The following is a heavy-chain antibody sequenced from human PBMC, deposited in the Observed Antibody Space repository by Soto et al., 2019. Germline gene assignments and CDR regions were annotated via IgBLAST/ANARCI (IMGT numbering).Heavy chain of an antibody. CDR1: GYNLFTYY. CDR2: IDPSVGST. CDR3: ARTPRIAVAGTRFDY. D-gene: IGHD6-19*01. Sequence: QVQLVQSGAEVRKPGASVKVSCRASGYNLFTYYVHWVRQAPGPGLEWMGIIDPSVGSTTSAQKFQRRASRTRDTSTSPFYLDLGSLTSEDTAVYFCARTPRIAVAGTRFDYWGQGTLVTVSS. J-gene: IGHJ4*02. V-gene: IGHV1-46*01.